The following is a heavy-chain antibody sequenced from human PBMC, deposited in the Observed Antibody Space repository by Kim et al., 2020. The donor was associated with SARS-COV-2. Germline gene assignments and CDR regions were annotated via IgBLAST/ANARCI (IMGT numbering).Heavy chain of an antibody. Sequence: SVKVSCKASGGTFSSYAISWVRQAPGQGLESMGGIIPIFGTANYAQKFQGRVTITADESTSTAYMELSSLRSEDTAVYYCARASRDIVVVPAANYYYYYGMDVWGQGTTVTVSS. D-gene: IGHD2-2*01. CDR1: GGTFSSYA. CDR3: ARASRDIVVVPAANYYYYYGMDV. CDR2: IIPIFGTA. J-gene: IGHJ6*02. V-gene: IGHV1-69*13.